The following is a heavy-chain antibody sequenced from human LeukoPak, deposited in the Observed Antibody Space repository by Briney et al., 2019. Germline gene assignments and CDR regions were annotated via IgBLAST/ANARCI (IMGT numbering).Heavy chain of an antibody. CDR1: GFTFSSYS. V-gene: IGHV3-21*04. CDR3: ARTASFVVVTAILDY. D-gene: IGHD2-21*02. CDR2: ISSSSSYI. Sequence: KTGGSLRLSCAASGFTFSSYSMNWVRQAPGKGLEWVSSISSSSSYIYYADSVKGRFTISRDNAKNSLYLQMNSLRAEDTAVYYCARTASFVVVTAILDYWGQGTLVTVSS. J-gene: IGHJ4*02.